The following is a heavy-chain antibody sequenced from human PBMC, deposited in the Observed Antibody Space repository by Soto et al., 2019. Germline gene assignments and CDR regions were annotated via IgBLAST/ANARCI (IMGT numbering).Heavy chain of an antibody. J-gene: IGHJ5*02. CDR1: GYTFTGYY. Sequence: ASVKVSCKASGYTFTGYYMHWVRQAPGQGLEWMGWINPNSGGTNYAQKFQGWVTMTRDTSISTAYMELSRLRSDDTAVYYCARDRYYDSSRFSPSRQGFDPWGQGTLVTVSS. CDR3: ARDRYYDSSRFSPSRQGFDP. D-gene: IGHD3-22*01. V-gene: IGHV1-2*04. CDR2: INPNSGGT.